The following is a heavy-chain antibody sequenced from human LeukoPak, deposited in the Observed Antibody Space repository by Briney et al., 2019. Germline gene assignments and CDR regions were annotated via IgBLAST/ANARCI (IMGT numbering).Heavy chain of an antibody. CDR2: IKSKTDGGTT. J-gene: IGHJ3*02. CDR1: GFTFSNAW. V-gene: IGHV3-15*01. Sequence: GGSLRLSCAASGFTFSNAWMSWVRQAPGKGLGWVGRIKSKTDGGTTDYAAPVKGRFTISRDDSKNTLYLQMNSLKTEDTAVYYCTTDSMYDSENDAFDIWGQGTMVTVSS. CDR3: TTDSMYDSENDAFDI. D-gene: IGHD3-22*01.